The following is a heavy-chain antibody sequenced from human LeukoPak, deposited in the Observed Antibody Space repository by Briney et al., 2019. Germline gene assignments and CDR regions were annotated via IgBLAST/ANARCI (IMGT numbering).Heavy chain of an antibody. J-gene: IGHJ6*03. V-gene: IGHV4-39*07. Sequence: SETLSLTCTVSGGSISSSSYCWGWIRQPPGKGLEWIASIYNSGSTYYNPSLKSRATISVDTSKNQLSLKLSSVTAADTAVYYCVRDQHDYYFFYMDVWGKGTTATVSS. CDR2: IYNSGST. CDR1: GGSISSSSYC. CDR3: VRDQHDYYFFYMDV.